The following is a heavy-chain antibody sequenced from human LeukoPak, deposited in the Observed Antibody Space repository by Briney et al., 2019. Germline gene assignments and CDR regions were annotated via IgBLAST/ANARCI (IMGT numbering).Heavy chain of an antibody. CDR1: GYSISSGYY. CDR3: ARVRRLVPDAFDV. J-gene: IGHJ3*01. V-gene: IGHV4-38-2*02. D-gene: IGHD6-6*01. Sequence: KTSETLSLTCTVSGYSISSGYYWGWIRQPPGKGLEWIGSIYHSGSTYYNPSLKSRVTISIDTPKNQFSLKLSSVTAADTAVYYCARVRRLVPDAFDVWGQGTMVTVSS. CDR2: IYHSGST.